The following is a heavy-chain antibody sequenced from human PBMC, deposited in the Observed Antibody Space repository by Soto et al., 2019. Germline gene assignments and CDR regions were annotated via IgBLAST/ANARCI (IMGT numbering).Heavy chain of an antibody. CDR1: GYTFTSYA. V-gene: IGHV1-3*01. CDR3: ARGKYFDY. J-gene: IGHJ4*02. CDR2: INAGNGNT. Sequence: ASVKVSCKASGYTFTSYAMHWVRQAPGQRLEWMGWINAGNGNTKYSQKFQGRVTMTTDTSTSTAYMELRSLTSDDTAVYYCARGKYFDYWGQGTLVTVSS.